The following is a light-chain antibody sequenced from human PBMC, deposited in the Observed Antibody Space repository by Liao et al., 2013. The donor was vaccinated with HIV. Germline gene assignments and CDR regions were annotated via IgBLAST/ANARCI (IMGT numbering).Light chain of an antibody. V-gene: IGLV3-21*01. CDR1: NIGSKT. J-gene: IGLJ1*01. CDR3: QVWDSSSDHGYV. CDR2: YDS. Sequence: SYELTQPPSVSVAPGKTARIPCGGNNIGSKTVHWYQQKPGQAPVLVIYYDSDRPSGIPERFSGSNSGNTATLTISRVEAGDEADYYCQVWDSSSDHGYVFGTGTKVTVL.